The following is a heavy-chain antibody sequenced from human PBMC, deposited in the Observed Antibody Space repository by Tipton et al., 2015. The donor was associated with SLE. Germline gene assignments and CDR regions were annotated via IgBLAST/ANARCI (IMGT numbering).Heavy chain of an antibody. CDR2: IYYSGNT. V-gene: IGHV4-39*07. CDR3: ARGLVAARRGPDY. CDR1: GGSISSSSYY. D-gene: IGHD6-6*01. J-gene: IGHJ4*02. Sequence: GLVKPSETLSLTCTVSGGSISSSSYYWGWIRQPPGKGLEWIGSIYYSGNTYYNPSLKSRVTISVDTSKNQFSLKLSSVTAADTAVYYCARGLVAARRGPDYWGQGTLVTVSS.